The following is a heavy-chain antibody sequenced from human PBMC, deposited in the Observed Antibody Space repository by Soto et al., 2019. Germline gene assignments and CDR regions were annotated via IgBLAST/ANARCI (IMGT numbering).Heavy chain of an antibody. CDR3: ARRYAPRYSSGNNHFDL. CDR2: INHSGST. V-gene: IGHV4-39*01. J-gene: IGHJ4*02. Sequence: PSETLSLTCTVSGVSIFSHSYYWGWIRQAPGKGLEWIATINHSGSTYHNPSLKSRVTMSVDTSKNQFSLNLSSVTAADTAVYYCARRYAPRYSSGNNHFDLWGQGTLVTVS. CDR1: GVSIFSHSYY. D-gene: IGHD2-15*01.